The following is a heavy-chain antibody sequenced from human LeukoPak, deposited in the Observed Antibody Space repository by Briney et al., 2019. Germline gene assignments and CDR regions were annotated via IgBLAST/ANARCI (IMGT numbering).Heavy chain of an antibody. D-gene: IGHD2-2*01. J-gene: IGHJ4*02. CDR3: AIPNDLVVPAAMTRSEFHY. CDR1: VFTFSSYW. CDR2: INSDGSST. V-gene: IGHV3-74*01. Sequence: RGSLRLSCAASVFTFSSYWMHWVRQAPGKGLVWVLRINSDGSSTSYADSVKGRFTISRDNPKNRLSLQRASLRAEARPVYYCAIPNDLVVPAAMTRSEFHYWGQGTLVTVSS.